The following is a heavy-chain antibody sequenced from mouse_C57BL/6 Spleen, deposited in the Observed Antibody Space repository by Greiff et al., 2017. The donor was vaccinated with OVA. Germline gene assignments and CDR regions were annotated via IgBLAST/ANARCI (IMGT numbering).Heavy chain of an antibody. D-gene: IGHD2-3*01. CDR3: AREGYDGYYPFAY. J-gene: IGHJ3*01. CDR1: GYAFSSSW. V-gene: IGHV1-82*01. CDR2: IYPGDGDT. Sequence: VQLQQSGPELVKPGASVKISCKASGYAFSSSWMNWVQQRPGKGLEWIGRIYPGDGDTNYNGKFKGKATLTADKSSSTAYMQLSSLTSEDSAVYFCAREGYDGYYPFAYWGQGTLVTVSA.